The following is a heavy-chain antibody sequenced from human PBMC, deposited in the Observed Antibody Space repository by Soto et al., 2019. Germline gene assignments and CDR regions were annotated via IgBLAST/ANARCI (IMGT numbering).Heavy chain of an antibody. CDR3: ARVVPGPSEVDY. J-gene: IGHJ4*02. CDR2: INDQGGSP. Sequence: PGGSLRLSCAASGFTVSSNYWMHWVRQAPGKGLVWISRINDQGGSPTNADSVKGRFTISRDNAKNSLYLQMNSLRAEDTAVYYCARVVPGPSEVDYWGQGTLVTVSS. CDR1: GFTVSSNYW. V-gene: IGHV3-74*01. D-gene: IGHD2-2*01.